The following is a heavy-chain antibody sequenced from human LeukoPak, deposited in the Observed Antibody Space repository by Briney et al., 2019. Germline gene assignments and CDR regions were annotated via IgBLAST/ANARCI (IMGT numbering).Heavy chain of an antibody. V-gene: IGHV1-69*05. CDR3: ATYRTLDAFDI. CDR1: GGTFSSNA. D-gene: IGHD3-16*02. CDR2: IIPIFGTA. J-gene: IGHJ3*02. Sequence: GASVKVSCKASGGTFSSNAISWLRQAPGQGLEWMGGIIPIFGTANYAQKFQGRVTITTDESTSTAYMELSSLRSEDTAVYYCATYRTLDAFDIWGQGTMVTVSS.